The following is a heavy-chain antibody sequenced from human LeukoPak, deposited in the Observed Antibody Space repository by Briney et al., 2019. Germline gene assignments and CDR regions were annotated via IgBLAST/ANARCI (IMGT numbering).Heavy chain of an antibody. D-gene: IGHD1-26*01. V-gene: IGHV1-18*01. Sequence: ASVTVSCKASGYTFTSHGISWVRQAPGQGLEWMGWISTYNGNTNYAQKLQGRVTMTRNTSISTAYMELSSLRSEDTAVYYCARDVGGSYPYYFDYWGQGTLVTVSS. CDR3: ARDVGGSYPYYFDY. J-gene: IGHJ4*02. CDR2: ISTYNGNT. CDR1: GYTFTSHG.